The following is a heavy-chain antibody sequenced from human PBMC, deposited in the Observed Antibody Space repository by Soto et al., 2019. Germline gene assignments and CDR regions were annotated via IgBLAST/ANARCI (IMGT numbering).Heavy chain of an antibody. CDR1: GDTYTTFD. V-gene: IGHV1-18*01. CDR3: ARDYSSASGANFDL. CDR2: IRVSNGDT. Sequence: QVQLVQSGAELKKPGASVKVSCKASGDTYTTFDVSWLRQVPGQGLEWMGWIRVSNGDTNYAQKFQGRVTMTTDTSTDTVFMDLRTLRPDDTALYYCARDYSSASGANFDLWGQGTLVTVSS. D-gene: IGHD6-19*01. J-gene: IGHJ4*02.